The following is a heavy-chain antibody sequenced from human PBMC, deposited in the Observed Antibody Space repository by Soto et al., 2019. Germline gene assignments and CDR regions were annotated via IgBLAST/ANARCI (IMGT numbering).Heavy chain of an antibody. V-gene: IGHV3-7*03. CDR3: AREKEGSGGTDAFDI. CDR2: IKQDGSDK. Sequence: GGSLRLSCAASGFTFSNYWMSWVRQAPGKGLEWVANIKQDGSDKYYVDSVKGRFTISRDTSTSTVYMELSSLRSEDTALYYCAREKEGSGGTDAFDIWGQGTMVTVSS. D-gene: IGHD6-19*01. J-gene: IGHJ3*02. CDR1: GFTFSNYW.